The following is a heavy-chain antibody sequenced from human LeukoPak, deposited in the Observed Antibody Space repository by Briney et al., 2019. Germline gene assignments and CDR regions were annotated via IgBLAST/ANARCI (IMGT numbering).Heavy chain of an antibody. J-gene: IGHJ3*02. V-gene: IGHV3-9*01. CDR2: ISWNSGTI. Sequence: GGSLRLSCAASGFTFCDYAMHWVREAPGEGLEWVSGISWNSGTIGYADSVKGRFTISRDNAKNSLYLQMHSLRAEDTAFYFCAKDVTGTGAFDIWGQGTMVTVSS. D-gene: IGHD1-7*01. CDR3: AKDVTGTGAFDI. CDR1: GFTFCDYA.